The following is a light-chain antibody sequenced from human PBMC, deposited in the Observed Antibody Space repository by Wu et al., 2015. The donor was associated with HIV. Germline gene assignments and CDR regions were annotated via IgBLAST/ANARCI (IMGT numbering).Light chain of an antibody. CDR3: QESYNTPSPYS. J-gene: IGKJ2*03. CDR2: AAS. CDR1: QGISNF. Sequence: DIQMTQSPSSLSASVGDRVTITCRASQGISNFLAWYQQKPGKPPKVLIYAASTLQSGVPSRFSGSGSGTDFTLTISSLQPEDVATYYCQESYNTPSPYSFGQGTKVEIK. V-gene: IGKV1-27*01.